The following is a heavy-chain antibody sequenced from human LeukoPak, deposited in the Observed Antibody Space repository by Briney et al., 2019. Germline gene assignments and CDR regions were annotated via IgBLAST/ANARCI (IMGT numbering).Heavy chain of an antibody. CDR1: RFTFSSYG. V-gene: IGHV3-30*02. CDR2: IRYDGSNK. J-gene: IGHJ4*02. CDR3: AKDGRSYDFWSGYYGY. Sequence: GGSLRLSCAASRFTFSSYGMHWVRQAPGKGLEGVAFIRYDGSNKYYADSVKGRFTISRDNSKNTLYLQMNSLRAEDTAVYYCAKDGRSYDFWSGYYGYWGQGTLVTVSS. D-gene: IGHD3-3*01.